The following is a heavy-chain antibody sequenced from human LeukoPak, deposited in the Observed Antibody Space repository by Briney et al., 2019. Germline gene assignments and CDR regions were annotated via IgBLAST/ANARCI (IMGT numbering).Heavy chain of an antibody. D-gene: IGHD2-2*01. Sequence: PGGSLRLSCAASGFTFSSYSMNWVRRAPGKGLEWVSSISSSSSYIYYADSVKGRFTISRDNSKNTLYLQMNSLRAEDTAVYYCAKGDIVVVPAAITYYYYMDVWGKGTTVTVSS. J-gene: IGHJ6*03. V-gene: IGHV3-21*04. CDR3: AKGDIVVVPAAITYYYYMDV. CDR2: ISSSSSYI. CDR1: GFTFSSYS.